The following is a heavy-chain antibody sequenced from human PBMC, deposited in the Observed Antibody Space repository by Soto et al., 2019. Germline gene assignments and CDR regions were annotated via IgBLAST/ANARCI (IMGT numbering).Heavy chain of an antibody. D-gene: IGHD6-19*01. J-gene: IGHJ3*02. V-gene: IGHV3-21*01. CDR2: ISSSSSYI. CDR1: GFTFSSYS. Sequence: GGSLRLSCAASGFTFSSYSMNWVRQAPGKGLEWVSSISSSSSYIYYADSVKGRFTISRDNAKNSLYLQMNSLRAEDTAVYYVARDCESSGWYDRWNAFDIWGQGTMVTVSS. CDR3: ARDCESSGWYDRWNAFDI.